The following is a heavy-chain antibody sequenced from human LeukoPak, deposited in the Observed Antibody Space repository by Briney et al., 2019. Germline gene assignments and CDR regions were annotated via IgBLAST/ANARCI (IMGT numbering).Heavy chain of an antibody. Sequence: SETLSLTCAVSGGSFSGYYWSWIRQPPGKGLEWIGEINHSGSTNYNPSLKSRVTISVDTSKNQFSLKLSSVTAADTAVYYCARGRFFYYDGSGYYRHHAFDIWGQGTMVTVSS. J-gene: IGHJ3*02. CDR3: ARGRFFYYDGSGYYRHHAFDI. D-gene: IGHD3-22*01. CDR2: INHSGST. CDR1: GGSFSGYY. V-gene: IGHV4-34*01.